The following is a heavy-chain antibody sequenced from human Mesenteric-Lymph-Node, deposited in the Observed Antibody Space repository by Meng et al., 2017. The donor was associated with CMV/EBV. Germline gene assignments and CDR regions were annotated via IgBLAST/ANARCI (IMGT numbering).Heavy chain of an antibody. CDR1: GFSFSNFA. J-gene: IGHJ4*02. Sequence: GFSFSNFAMGWVRQAQGKGLGWLSAISGSGGATYFADSFRGRFTISRDNSKNTLYVQLNSLRAEDTAVYYCARENAETVPSAIELGYWGRGTLVTVSS. CDR3: ARENAETVPSAIELGY. CDR2: ISGSGGAT. V-gene: IGHV3-23*01. D-gene: IGHD2-2*02.